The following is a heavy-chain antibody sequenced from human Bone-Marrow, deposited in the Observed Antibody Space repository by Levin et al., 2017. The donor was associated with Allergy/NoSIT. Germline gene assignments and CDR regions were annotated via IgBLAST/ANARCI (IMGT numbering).Heavy chain of an antibody. CDR2: ISFDGNNE. CDR1: GFTFSRYA. V-gene: IGHV3-30*09. Sequence: GESLKISCAASGFTFSRYAIHWVRQAPGMGLEWVSLISFDGNNEYYGASVKGRFAISRDNSRSTVFLQMNSLRAEDTAVYYCARDHPRSSNRGVFDYWGQGALVTVSS. CDR3: ARDHPRSSNRGVFDY. J-gene: IGHJ4*02. D-gene: IGHD2/OR15-2a*01.